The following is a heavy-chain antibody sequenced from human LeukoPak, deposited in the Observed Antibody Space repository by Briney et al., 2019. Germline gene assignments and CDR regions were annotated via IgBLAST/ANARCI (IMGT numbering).Heavy chain of an antibody. CDR1: GFTFISYW. Sequence: PRGSLTLTFPASGFTFISYWLRWVRQSPGKGLEWVANIKHDGSERYYVDSVKGRFTISRDNAKNSLFLQMNTLRAEDTAVYYCARAQRISGVVISGPKDHWGQGTLVTVSS. CDR3: ARAQRISGVVISGPKDH. CDR2: IKHDGSER. J-gene: IGHJ4*02. V-gene: IGHV3-7*01. D-gene: IGHD3-3*01.